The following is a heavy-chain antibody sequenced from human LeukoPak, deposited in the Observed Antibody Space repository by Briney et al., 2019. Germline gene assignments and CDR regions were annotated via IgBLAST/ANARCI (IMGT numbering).Heavy chain of an antibody. V-gene: IGHV4-4*07. CDR2: IYTSGST. J-gene: IGHJ4*02. CDR1: GGSIRSYY. CDR3: AGGYSSSWHYFDY. D-gene: IGHD6-13*01. Sequence: PSETLSLTCTVSGGSIRSYYWSWIRQPAGKGLEWIGRIYTSGSTNYNPSLKSRVTMSVDTSKNQFSLKLSSVTAADTAVYYCAGGYSSSWHYFDYWGQGTLVTVSS.